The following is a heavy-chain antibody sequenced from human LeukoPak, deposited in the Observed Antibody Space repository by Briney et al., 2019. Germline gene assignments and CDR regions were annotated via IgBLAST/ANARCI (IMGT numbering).Heavy chain of an antibody. J-gene: IGHJ4*02. Sequence: PGGSLRLSCAASGFTFSSYAMSWVRQAPGKGLEWVSAISGSGGSTYYADSVKGRFTISRDNSKNTLYLQMNSLRAEDTAVYYCATTDIVATISYFDYWGQGTLVTGSS. CDR3: ATTDIVATISYFDY. V-gene: IGHV3-23*01. CDR1: GFTFSSYA. D-gene: IGHD5-12*01. CDR2: ISGSGGST.